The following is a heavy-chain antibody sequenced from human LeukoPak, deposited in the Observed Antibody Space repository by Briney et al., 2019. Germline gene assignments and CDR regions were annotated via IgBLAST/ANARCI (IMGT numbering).Heavy chain of an antibody. CDR2: IIISGSSK. CDR1: GFTFSSYG. D-gene: IGHD3-10*02. Sequence: PGGSLRLSCAASGFTFSSYGMSWVRQAPGKGLEWVSTIIISGSSKYYADSVKGRFTISRDNAKNSLYLQMNSLRAEDTAVYYCAELGITMIGGVWGKGTTVTISS. J-gene: IGHJ6*04. CDR3: AELGITMIGGV. V-gene: IGHV3-23*01.